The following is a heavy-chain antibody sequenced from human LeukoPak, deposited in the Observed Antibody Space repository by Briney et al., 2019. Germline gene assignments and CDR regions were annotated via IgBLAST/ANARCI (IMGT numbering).Heavy chain of an antibody. CDR1: GGSISSSSYY. D-gene: IGHD3-22*01. Sequence: SETLSLTCTVSGGSISSSSYYWGWIRQPPGKGLEWIGSIYYSGSTYYNPSFKSRVTISVDTSKNQFSLKLSSVTAADTAVYYCARTCCYNSSGYYHFDYWGQGTLVTVSS. CDR3: ARTCCYNSSGYYHFDY. V-gene: IGHV4-39*01. CDR2: IYYSGST. J-gene: IGHJ4*02.